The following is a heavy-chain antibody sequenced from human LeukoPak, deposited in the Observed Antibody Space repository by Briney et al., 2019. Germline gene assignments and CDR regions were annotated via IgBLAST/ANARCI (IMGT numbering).Heavy chain of an antibody. CDR1: GYTFTGYY. V-gene: IGHV1-2*02. CDR2: INPNSGGT. D-gene: IGHD3-22*01. CDR3: ARQYYYDSSGYYVQAFDY. Sequence: ASVKVSCKASGYTFTGYYMHWVRQAPGQGLEWMGWINPNSGGTNYAQKFQGRVTMTRDTSISTAYMELSRLRSDDTAVYYCARQYYYDSSGYYVQAFDYWGQGTLVTVSS. J-gene: IGHJ4*02.